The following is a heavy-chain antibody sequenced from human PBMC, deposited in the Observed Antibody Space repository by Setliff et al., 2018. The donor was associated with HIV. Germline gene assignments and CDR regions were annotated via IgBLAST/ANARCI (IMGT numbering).Heavy chain of an antibody. D-gene: IGHD2-21*02. Sequence: GGSLRLSCAASGFTFSSYWMSWFRQTPGKGLEWVGRIKSRTVTETTDVAAPVKGRFTISRDDSQNMVYLQMNSLKTEDTAMYYCTPIHSYTDHCPDSWGQGTLVTVSS. CDR3: TPIHSYTDHCPDS. CDR2: IKSRTVTETT. V-gene: IGHV3-15*01. CDR1: GFTFSSYW. J-gene: IGHJ5*01.